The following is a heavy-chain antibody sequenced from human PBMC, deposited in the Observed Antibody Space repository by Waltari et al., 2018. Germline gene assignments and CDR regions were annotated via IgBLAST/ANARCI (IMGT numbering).Heavy chain of an antibody. V-gene: IGHV3-48*03. D-gene: IGHD7-27*01. CDR1: GFTVSIYD. CDR2: ISSSGSTI. Sequence: EVQLVESGGGLVQPGGSLRLSCAASGFTVSIYDMNWVRQAPGKGLEWVSYISSSGSTIYYADSVKGRFTISRDNANNSLYLQMNSLRAEDTAVYYCARQTGDDFDYWGQGTLVTVSS. J-gene: IGHJ4*02. CDR3: ARQTGDDFDY.